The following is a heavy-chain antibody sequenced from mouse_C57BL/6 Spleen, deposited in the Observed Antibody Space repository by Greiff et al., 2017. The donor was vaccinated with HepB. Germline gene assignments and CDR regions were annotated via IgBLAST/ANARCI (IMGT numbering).Heavy chain of an antibody. CDR3: TVYSNLAY. J-gene: IGHJ2*01. CDR2: IRLKSDNYAT. D-gene: IGHD2-5*01. Sequence: EVQLVESGGGLVQPGGSMKLSCVASGFTFSNYWMNWVRQSPEKGLEWVAQIRLKSDNYATHYAESVKGRFTISRDDSKSSVYLQMNNLRAEYPRIYYYTVYSNLAYWGQGTTLTVSS. V-gene: IGHV6-3*01. CDR1: GFTFSNYW.